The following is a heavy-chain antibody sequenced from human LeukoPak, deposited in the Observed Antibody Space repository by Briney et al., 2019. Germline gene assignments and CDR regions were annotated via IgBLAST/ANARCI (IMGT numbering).Heavy chain of an antibody. V-gene: IGHV4-59*11. CDR1: GGSISSHY. J-gene: IGHJ4*02. CDR2: IYYSGST. CDR3: TRDLYHDRGRMVDY. D-gene: IGHD3-22*01. Sequence: PSETLSLTCTVSGGSISSHYWSWIRQPPGKGLEWIGYIYYSGSTNYNPSLKSRVTISVDTSKNQFSLKLSSVTAGETAVYSCTRDLYHDRGRMVDYWGQGTLVTVSS.